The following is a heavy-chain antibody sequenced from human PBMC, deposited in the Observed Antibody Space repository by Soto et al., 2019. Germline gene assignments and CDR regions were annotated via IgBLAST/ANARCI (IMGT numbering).Heavy chain of an antibody. CDR3: ARDNSMLGAPFHY. CDR2: IYTDGGT. V-gene: IGHV3-53*01. CDR1: GFTVSSNS. D-gene: IGHD3-16*01. J-gene: IGHJ4*02. Sequence: GGSLRLSCAASGFTVSSNSMSWVRQAPGRGREWVSLIYTDGGTYYGASVKGRFTISRDTSKNTLSLQMTSLRADDTAVYYCARDNSMLGAPFHYWGQGTLVTVSS.